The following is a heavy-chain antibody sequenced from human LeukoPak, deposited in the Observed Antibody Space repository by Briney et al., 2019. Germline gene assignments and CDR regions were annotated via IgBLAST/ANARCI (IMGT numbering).Heavy chain of an antibody. Sequence: GGSLRLSCAASGFTFSSYAMHWVRQAPGKGLEWVAVISYDGGNKYYADSVKGRFTISRDNSKNTLYLQMNSLRAEDTAVYYCARTRFHAFDIWGQGTMVTVSS. J-gene: IGHJ3*02. CDR2: ISYDGGNK. CDR3: ARTRFHAFDI. V-gene: IGHV3-30*04. CDR1: GFTFSSYA. D-gene: IGHD3-10*01.